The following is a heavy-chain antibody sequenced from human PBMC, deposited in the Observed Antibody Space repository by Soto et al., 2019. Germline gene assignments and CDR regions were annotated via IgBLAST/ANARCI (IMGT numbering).Heavy chain of an antibody. D-gene: IGHD2-2*01. V-gene: IGHV4-39*01. CDR2: IYYSGST. Sequence: QLQLQESGPGLVKPSETLSLTCTVSGGSISSSSYYWGWIRQPPGKGLEWIGSIYYSGSTYYNPSLKSRVTISVDTSKNQFSLKLSSVTAADTAVYYCARYLGYCSSTSCYDNWFDPWGQGTLVTVSS. CDR3: ARYLGYCSSTSCYDNWFDP. J-gene: IGHJ5*02. CDR1: GGSISSSSYY.